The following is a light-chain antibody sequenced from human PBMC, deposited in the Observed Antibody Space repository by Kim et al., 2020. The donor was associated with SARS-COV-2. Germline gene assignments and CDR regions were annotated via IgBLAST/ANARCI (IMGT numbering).Light chain of an antibody. V-gene: IGKV3-20*01. J-gene: IGKJ5*01. CDR3: QQYGNLIT. CDR2: GTS. Sequence: LSPGERATLSCRASQSVSSRYLAWYQQKAGQAPRLFIYGTSSRATSIPNRFSGSGSGTDFTLTISRLEPEDFAVYYCQQYGNLITFGQGTRLEIK. CDR1: QSVSSRY.